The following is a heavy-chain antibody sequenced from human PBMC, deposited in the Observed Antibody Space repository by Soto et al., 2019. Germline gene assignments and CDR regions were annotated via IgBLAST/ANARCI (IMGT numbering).Heavy chain of an antibody. CDR1: GFTFSSYI. D-gene: IGHD3-3*01. Sequence: PGGSLRLSCAASGFTFSSYIMNWVRQAPGKGLEWVSSISSSSSYIYYADSVKGRFTISRDNAKNSLYLQMNSLRAEDTAVYYCARDIRGDFWSGYYKDAFDIWGQGTMVTVSS. CDR2: ISSSSSYI. V-gene: IGHV3-21*01. J-gene: IGHJ3*02. CDR3: ARDIRGDFWSGYYKDAFDI.